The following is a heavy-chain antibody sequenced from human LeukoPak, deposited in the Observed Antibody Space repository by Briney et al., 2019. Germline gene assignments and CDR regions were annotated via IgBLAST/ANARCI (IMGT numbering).Heavy chain of an antibody. D-gene: IGHD7-27*01. CDR2: IRYDGSNK. CDR1: GFTFSSYG. CDR3: SGDPGDY. Sequence: PGGSLRLSCAASGFTFSSYGMHWVRQAPGKGLEWVAFIRYDGSNKYYADSVKGRFTISRDNSKNTLYLQMNSLRAEDTAVYFCSGDPGDYWGQGTLVSVSS. V-gene: IGHV3-30*02. J-gene: IGHJ4*02.